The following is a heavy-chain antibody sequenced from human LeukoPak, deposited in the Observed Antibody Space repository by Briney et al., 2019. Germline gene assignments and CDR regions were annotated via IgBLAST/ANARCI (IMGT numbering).Heavy chain of an antibody. J-gene: IGHJ4*02. CDR3: ARGGYCSGGSCYTDY. Sequence: TSETLSLTCTVSGGSISSSSYYWGWIRQPPGKGLEWIGSIYYSGSTYYNPSLKSRVTISVDTSKNQFSLKLSSVTAADTVVYYCARGGYCSGGSCYTDYWAREPWSPSPQ. V-gene: IGHV4-39*07. D-gene: IGHD2-15*01. CDR2: IYYSGST. CDR1: GGSISSSSYY.